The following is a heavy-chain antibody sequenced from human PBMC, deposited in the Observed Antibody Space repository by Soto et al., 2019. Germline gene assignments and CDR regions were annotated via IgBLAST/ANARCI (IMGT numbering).Heavy chain of an antibody. J-gene: IGHJ5*02. D-gene: IGHD3-10*01. Sequence: QVQLVQSGAEVKKPGSSVKVSCKDSGGTFTSYAISWVRQAPGQGLEWMGGIIPIFGTANYAQKFQGRVTITADESTSTAYMELSSLRSEVTAVYYCARVVRAWDNWFDPWGQGTLVTVSS. CDR1: GGTFTSYA. V-gene: IGHV1-69*12. CDR3: ARVVRAWDNWFDP. CDR2: IIPIFGTA.